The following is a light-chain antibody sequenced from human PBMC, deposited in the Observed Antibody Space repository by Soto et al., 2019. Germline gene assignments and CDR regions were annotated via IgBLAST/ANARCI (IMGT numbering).Light chain of an antibody. J-gene: IGKJ2*01. Sequence: DIQMTQSPSSLSASVGDRVTITCRASQTISSYLNWYQQKPGKAPKLLIYAASSLQSGVPSRFSGSGSGTDFTLNINSLQPEDSATYYCQQSYSTPYTFGQGTKLEIK. CDR2: AAS. CDR1: QTISSY. V-gene: IGKV1-39*01. CDR3: QQSYSTPYT.